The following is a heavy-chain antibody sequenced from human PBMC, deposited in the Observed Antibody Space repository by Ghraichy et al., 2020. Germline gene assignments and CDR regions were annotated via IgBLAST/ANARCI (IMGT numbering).Heavy chain of an antibody. J-gene: IGHJ4*02. V-gene: IGHV4-61*01. CDR1: GGSVSSGSYY. D-gene: IGHD3-3*01. CDR3: ARGEGVSRFLEWSPFDY. Sequence: SETLSLTCAVSGGSVSSGSYYWNWIRQPPGKGLEWIGHIYHSGTTSYNPSLKSRVTISVDTSKNQFSLKLSSVTAADTAMFYCARGEGVSRFLEWSPFDYWGQGILVTVSS. CDR2: IYHSGTT.